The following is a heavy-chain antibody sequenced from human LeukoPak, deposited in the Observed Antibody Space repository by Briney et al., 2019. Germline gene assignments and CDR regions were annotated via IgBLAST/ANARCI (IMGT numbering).Heavy chain of an antibody. V-gene: IGHV4-38-2*01. D-gene: IGHD3-10*01. CDR2: IYYSGST. CDR1: GYSISSGYY. J-gene: IGHJ4*02. CDR3: ARPGAWFGELFPFDY. Sequence: MSSETLSLTCAVSGYSISSGYYWGWIRQPPGKGLEWIGSIYYSGSTYYNPSLKSRVTISVDTSKNQFSLKLSSVTAADTAVYYCARPGAWFGELFPFDYWGRGTLVTVSS.